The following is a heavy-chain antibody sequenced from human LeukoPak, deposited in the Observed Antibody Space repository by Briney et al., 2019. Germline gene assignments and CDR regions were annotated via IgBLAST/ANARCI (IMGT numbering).Heavy chain of an antibody. CDR2: IYYSGST. J-gene: IGHJ6*02. CDR1: GGSISSGDYY. V-gene: IGHV4-30-4*01. Sequence: PSETLSLTCTVSGGSISSGDYYWSWIRQPPGKGLEWIGYIYYSGSTYYNPSLKSRATISVDTSKNQFSLKLSSVTAADTAVYYCARDRFDSYPMDVWGQGTTVTVSS. D-gene: IGHD3-10*01. CDR3: ARDRFDSYPMDV.